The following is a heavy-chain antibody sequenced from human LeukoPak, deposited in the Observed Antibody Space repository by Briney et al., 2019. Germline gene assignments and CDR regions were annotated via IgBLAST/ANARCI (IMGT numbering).Heavy chain of an antibody. V-gene: IGHV3-11*04. J-gene: IGHJ4*02. D-gene: IGHD3-10*01. Sequence: SGRSLRLSCEASGFTFSDYYMTWMRQASGKGLEWVSYISGSGTDILYADSVKGRFTMSRDNAKNSLYLQMNSLRTEDTAVYYCTRDPRVLDYWGQGTLVTVSS. CDR1: GFTFSDYY. CDR2: ISGSGTDI. CDR3: TRDPRVLDY.